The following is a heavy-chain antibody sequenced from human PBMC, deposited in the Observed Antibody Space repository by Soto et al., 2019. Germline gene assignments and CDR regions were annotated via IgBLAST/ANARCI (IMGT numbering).Heavy chain of an antibody. J-gene: IGHJ2*01. D-gene: IGHD3-16*01. CDR3: AKGGDYCYFDL. CDR1: GFTFDDYT. Sequence: EMQLVESGGVVVQPGGSLRLSCAASGFTFDDYTMHWVRQVPGKGLDWVSTISWDGGTTYYADSVKGRFTISRDNSKNSLYLQMNGLRTEDSALYYCAKGGDYCYFDLWGRGTLATVSS. CDR2: ISWDGGTT. V-gene: IGHV3-43*01.